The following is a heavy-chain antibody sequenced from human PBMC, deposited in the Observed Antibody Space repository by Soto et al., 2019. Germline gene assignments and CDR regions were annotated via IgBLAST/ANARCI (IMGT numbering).Heavy chain of an antibody. J-gene: IGHJ5*02. V-gene: IGHV1-8*01. CDR2: MNPNSGNT. Sequence: GASVKVSCKASGYTFTSYDINWVRQATGQGLEWMGWMNPNSGNTGYAQKFQGRVTMTRNTSISTAYMELSSLRSEDTAVYYRARVLSFSTFSITEKENWYSPWAQGTLVTVSS. CDR3: ARVLSFSTFSITEKENWYSP. D-gene: IGHD1-20*01. CDR1: GYTFTSYD.